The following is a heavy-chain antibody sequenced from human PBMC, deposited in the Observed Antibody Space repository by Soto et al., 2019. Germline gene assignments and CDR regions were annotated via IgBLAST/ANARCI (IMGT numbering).Heavy chain of an antibody. CDR2: MNPNSGNT. CDR1: GYTFTSYD. V-gene: IGHV1-8*01. J-gene: IGHJ6*02. Sequence: ASVKVSCKASGYTFTSYDINWVRQATGQGLEWMGWMNPNSGNTGYAQKFQGRVTMTRNTSISTAYMELSSLRSEDTAVYYCARAETDYYYYGMDVWGQGTRVTVSS. CDR3: ARAETDYYYYGMDV.